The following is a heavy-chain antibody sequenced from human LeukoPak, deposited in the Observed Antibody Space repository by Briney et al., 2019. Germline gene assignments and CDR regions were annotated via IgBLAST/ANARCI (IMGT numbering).Heavy chain of an antibody. CDR3: ARDNCSGGSCYSGAFDI. D-gene: IGHD2-15*01. V-gene: IGHV1-69*04. CDR2: TIPILGIA. Sequence: GASVKVSCKASGGTFSSYAISWARQAPGQGLEWMGRTIPILGIANYAQKFQGRVTITADKSTSTAYMELSSLRSEDTAVYYCARDNCSGGSCYSGAFDIWGQGTMVTVSS. CDR1: GGTFSSYA. J-gene: IGHJ3*02.